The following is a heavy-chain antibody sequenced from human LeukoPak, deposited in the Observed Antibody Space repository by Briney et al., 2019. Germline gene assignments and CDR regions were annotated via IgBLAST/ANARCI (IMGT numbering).Heavy chain of an antibody. D-gene: IGHD6-19*01. V-gene: IGHV1-3*01. J-gene: IGHJ6*02. CDR3: ARKAVAYYYYGMDV. Sequence: GASVKVSRKASGYTFTSYAMHWVRQAPGQRLEWMGWINAGNGNTKYSQKFQGRVTITRDTSASTAYMELSSLRSEDTAVYYCARKAVAYYYYGMDVWGQGTTVTVSS. CDR1: GYTFTSYA. CDR2: INAGNGNT.